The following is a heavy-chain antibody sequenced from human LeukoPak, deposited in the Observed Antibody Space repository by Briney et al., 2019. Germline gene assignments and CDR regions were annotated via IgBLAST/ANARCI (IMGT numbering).Heavy chain of an antibody. CDR3: ARVRVAYCGGDCPNYFDY. V-gene: IGHV1-8*01. CDR2: MNPNSGNT. Sequence: SVKVSCKASGYTFTSYVINWVRQAAGQGLEWMGWMNPNSGNTGYAQKFQGRVTMTRNTSISTAYMELSSLRSEDTAVYYCARVRVAYCGGDCPNYFDYWGQGTLVTVSS. J-gene: IGHJ4*02. CDR1: GYTFTSYV. D-gene: IGHD2-21*01.